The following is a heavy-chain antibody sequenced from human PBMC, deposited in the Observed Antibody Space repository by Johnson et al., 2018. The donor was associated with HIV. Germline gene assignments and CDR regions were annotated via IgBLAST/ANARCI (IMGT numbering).Heavy chain of an antibody. CDR3: ARGDDSSAWGAFDI. CDR2: IYSGGST. V-gene: IGHV3-66*01. Sequence: VQLVESGGGLVQPGGSLRLSCAASGFTVSSNYMSWVRQAPGKGLEWVSVIYSGGSTYYEDSVKCRSTISRDNSKNTLYLQMNSLRAEDTAVYYCARGDDSSAWGAFDIWGQGTMVTVSS. CDR1: GFTVSSNY. D-gene: IGHD3-22*01. J-gene: IGHJ3*02.